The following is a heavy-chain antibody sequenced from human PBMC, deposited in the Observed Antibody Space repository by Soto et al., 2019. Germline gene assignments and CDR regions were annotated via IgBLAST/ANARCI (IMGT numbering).Heavy chain of an antibody. V-gene: IGHV5-51*01. D-gene: IGHD2-2*01. CDR1: GYSFTSYW. CDR3: ARPGACSTSSCYFDY. J-gene: IGHJ4*02. Sequence: GESLKISCKGSGYSFTSYWIGWVRQMPGKGLEWMGIIYPGDSDTRYSPSFQGQVTISADKSISTAYLQWSSLEASDTGMYYCARPGACSTSSCYFDYWAQGTLVTVSS. CDR2: IYPGDSDT.